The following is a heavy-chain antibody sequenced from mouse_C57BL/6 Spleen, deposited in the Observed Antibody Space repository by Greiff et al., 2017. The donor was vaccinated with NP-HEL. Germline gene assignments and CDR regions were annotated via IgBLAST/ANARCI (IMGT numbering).Heavy chain of an antibody. CDR3: ASVYGSRYYYAMDY. Sequence: VKLVESGGGLVKPGGSLKLSCAASGFTFRDYGMPWVRQAPEKGLEWVAYISSGSSTIYYADTVKGRFTISRDNAKNTLFLQMTSLRSEDTAMYYCASVYGSRYYYAMDYWGQGTSVTVSS. J-gene: IGHJ4*01. D-gene: IGHD1-1*01. V-gene: IGHV5-17*01. CDR1: GFTFRDYG. CDR2: ISSGSSTI.